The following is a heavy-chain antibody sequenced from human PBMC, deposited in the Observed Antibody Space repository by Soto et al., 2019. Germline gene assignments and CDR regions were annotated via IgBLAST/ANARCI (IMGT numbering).Heavy chain of an antibody. J-gene: IGHJ4*02. V-gene: IGHV4-39*02. CDR3: ARRGSGHTFDY. CDR2: LYSVST. Sequence: QLQLQESGPGLVKPSETLSLTCAVTGASITRGGFHWGWIRQSPGQGLEWIGSLYSVSTYYNPSLKSRVTLSADTSKNDFSLRLTSVTAADTAVYYCARRGSGHTFDYWGQGTLVTVSS. CDR1: GASITRGGFH. D-gene: IGHD3-10*01.